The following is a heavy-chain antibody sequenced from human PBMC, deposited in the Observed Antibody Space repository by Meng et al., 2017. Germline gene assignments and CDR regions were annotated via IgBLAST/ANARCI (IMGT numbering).Heavy chain of an antibody. CDR2: ISSSSTYK. Sequence: EVQLVESGGGLVKPGGSLRLSCAASGFTFTTSTMNWVRQAPGKGLEWVSSISSSSTYKYYADSVKGRFTISRDDPNNSLYMQMNSLTAGDTAVYYCVRGSGSYSSWGHGTLVTVSS. D-gene: IGHD1-26*01. CDR3: VRGSGSYSS. CDR1: GFTFTTST. V-gene: IGHV3-21*02. J-gene: IGHJ5*01.